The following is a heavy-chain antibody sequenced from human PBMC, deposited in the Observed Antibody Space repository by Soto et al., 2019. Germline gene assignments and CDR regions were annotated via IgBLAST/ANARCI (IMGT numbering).Heavy chain of an antibody. Sequence: PGGSLRLSCAASGFTFSSYGMHWVRQAPGKGLEWVAVIWYDGSNKYYADSVKGRFTISRDNSKNTLYLQMNSLRAEDTAVYYCARGTLRGYCSGGSCYSDWFDPWGQGTLVTAPQ. V-gene: IGHV3-33*01. D-gene: IGHD2-15*01. CDR1: GFTFSSYG. CDR3: ARGTLRGYCSGGSCYSDWFDP. CDR2: IWYDGSNK. J-gene: IGHJ5*02.